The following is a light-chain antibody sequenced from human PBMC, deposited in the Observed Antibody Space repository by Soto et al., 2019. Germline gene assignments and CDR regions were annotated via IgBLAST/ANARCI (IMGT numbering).Light chain of an antibody. CDR1: QSLVSSNGNTF. CDR2: KVS. CDR3: MQATRWPWT. Sequence: DVVMTQSPLSLPVTLGQPASISCRSSQSLVSSNGNTFLIWFQQRPGQSPRRLIYKVSNRDSAVPDRFTGSGSGTDFTREISRVEAEDVRVDYCMQATRWPWTFGQGTKVEIK. J-gene: IGKJ1*01. V-gene: IGKV2-30*01.